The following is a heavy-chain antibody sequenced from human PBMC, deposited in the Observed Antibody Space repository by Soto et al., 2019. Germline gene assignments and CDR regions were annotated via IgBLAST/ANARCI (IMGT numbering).Heavy chain of an antibody. CDR1: GFTFSSYG. V-gene: IGHV3-30*18. J-gene: IGHJ6*02. Sequence: GGSLRLSCAASGFTFSSYGMHWVRQAPGKGLEWVAVISYDGSNKYYADSVKGRFTISRDNSKNTLYLQMNSLRAEDTAVYYCAKAVVVVPGYYYYGMDVWGQGTTVTVSS. CDR2: ISYDGSNK. D-gene: IGHD2-2*01. CDR3: AKAVVVVPGYYYYGMDV.